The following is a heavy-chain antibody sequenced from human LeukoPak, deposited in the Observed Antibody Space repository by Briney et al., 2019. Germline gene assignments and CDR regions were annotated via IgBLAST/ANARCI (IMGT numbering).Heavy chain of an antibody. CDR3: ARPYGSGSQLGYYYYGMDV. Sequence: ASVKVSCKASGGTFSSYAISWVRQAPGQGLEWMGRIIPILGIANYAQKFQGRVTITADKSTSTAYMELSSLRSEDTAVYYCARPYGSGSQLGYYYYGMDVRGQGTTVTVSS. D-gene: IGHD3-10*01. CDR1: GGTFSSYA. V-gene: IGHV1-69*04. CDR2: IIPILGIA. J-gene: IGHJ6*02.